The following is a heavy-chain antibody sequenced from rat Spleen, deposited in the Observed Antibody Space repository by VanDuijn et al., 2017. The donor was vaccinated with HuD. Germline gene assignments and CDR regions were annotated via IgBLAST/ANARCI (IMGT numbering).Heavy chain of an antibody. J-gene: IGHJ3*01. Sequence: EVQLQESGPGLVKPSQSLSLTCSVTGYSITSNYWVWIRKFPGNKLEWMGYINSAGTTNYNPSLKSRISITRDTSKNQFFLQLNSVTTEDTATYYCASAGYNWFAYWGQGTLVTVSS. CDR1: GYSITSNY. CDR3: ASAGYNWFAY. D-gene: IGHD4-3*01. CDR2: INSAGTT. V-gene: IGHV3-3*01.